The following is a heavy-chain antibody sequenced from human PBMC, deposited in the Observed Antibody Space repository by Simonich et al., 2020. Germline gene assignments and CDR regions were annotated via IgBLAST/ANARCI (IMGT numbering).Heavy chain of an antibody. CDR1: GFTFSSYA. CDR3: AKDLGERITMIVVVIDAFDI. J-gene: IGHJ3*02. D-gene: IGHD3-22*01. V-gene: IGHV3-23*01. CDR2: ISGSGGST. Sequence: GGGLVQPGGSLRLSCAASGFTFSSYAMSWVRQAPGKGLEWVSAISGSGGSTYYADSVKGRFPISRDNSKNTLYLQMNSLRAEDTAVYYCAKDLGERITMIVVVIDAFDIWGQGTMVTVSS.